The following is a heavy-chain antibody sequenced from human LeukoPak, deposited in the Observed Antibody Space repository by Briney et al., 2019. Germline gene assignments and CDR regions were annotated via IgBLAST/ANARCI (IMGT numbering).Heavy chain of an antibody. D-gene: IGHD3-3*01. J-gene: IGHJ4*02. CDR1: GFTVSSNY. Sequence: GGSLRLSCAASGFTVSSNYMSWVRQAPGKGLEWVANIKQDGTEKYYVDSVKGRFTISRDNAKNSLYLQMNSLRAEDTAVYYCASYDFWRLFDYWGQGTLVTVSS. CDR3: ASYDFWRLFDY. CDR2: IKQDGTEK. V-gene: IGHV3-7*01.